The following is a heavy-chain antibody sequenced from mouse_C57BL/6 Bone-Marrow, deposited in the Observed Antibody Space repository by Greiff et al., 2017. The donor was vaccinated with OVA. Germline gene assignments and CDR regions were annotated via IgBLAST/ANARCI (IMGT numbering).Heavy chain of an antibody. J-gene: IGHJ3*01. Sequence: EVQLQQSGPELVKPGASVKISCKASGYTFTDYYMNWVKQSHGKSLEWIGDINPNNGGTSYNQKFKGKATLTVDKSSSTAYMELRSLTSEDSAVYYCARKGYYSNYESFDYWGQGTLVTVSA. CDR2: INPNNGGT. D-gene: IGHD2-5*01. CDR1: GYTFTDYY. CDR3: ARKGYYSNYESFDY. V-gene: IGHV1-26*01.